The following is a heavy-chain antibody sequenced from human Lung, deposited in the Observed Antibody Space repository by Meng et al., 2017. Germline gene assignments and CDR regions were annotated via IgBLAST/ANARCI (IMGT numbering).Heavy chain of an antibody. D-gene: IGHD1-26*01. V-gene: IGHV3-21*06. CDR1: GFHFSRHT. J-gene: IGHJ4*02. Sequence: GESLKISCEASGFHFSRHTMNWVRQAPGKGLEWVSFITSSSGYRHYADSVKGRFSISRDNAKNSLYLQMNSLRVEDTAVYYCASLPDTREYWDQGTLVTVSS. CDR2: ITSSSGYR. CDR3: ASLPDTREY.